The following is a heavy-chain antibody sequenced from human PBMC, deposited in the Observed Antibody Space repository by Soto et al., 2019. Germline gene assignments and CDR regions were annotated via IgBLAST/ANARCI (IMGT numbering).Heavy chain of an antibody. J-gene: IGHJ4*02. D-gene: IGHD3-10*01. V-gene: IGHV4-59*01. CDR1: GGSISSYY. CDR3: ARGLWFGEKRTLYYFDY. CDR2: IYYSGST. Sequence: PSETLSLTCTVSGGSISSYYWSWIRQPPGKGLEWIGYIYYSGSTNYNPSLKSRVTISVDTSKNQFSLKLSSVTAADTAVYYCARGLWFGEKRTLYYFDYWGQGTLVTVSS.